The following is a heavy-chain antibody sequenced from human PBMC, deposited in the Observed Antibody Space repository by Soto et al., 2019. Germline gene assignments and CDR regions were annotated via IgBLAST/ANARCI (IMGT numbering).Heavy chain of an antibody. CDR2: ISYDGSNK. CDR3: ASGVRSSGWYEAYSFDY. V-gene: IGHV3-30-3*01. Sequence: GGSLRLSCAASGFTFSSYAMHWVRQAPGKGLEWVAVISYDGSNKYYADSVKGRFTISRDNSKNTLYLQMNSLRAEDTAVYYCASGVRSSGWYEAYSFDYWGQGTLVTVSS. D-gene: IGHD6-19*01. CDR1: GFTFSSYA. J-gene: IGHJ4*02.